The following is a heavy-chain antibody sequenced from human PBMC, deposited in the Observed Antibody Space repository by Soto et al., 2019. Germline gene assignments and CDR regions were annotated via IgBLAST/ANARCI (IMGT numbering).Heavy chain of an antibody. CDR3: ATQRAGFGSGSDTYYLDY. D-gene: IGHD3-10*01. CDR1: GFTFSSNA. J-gene: IGHJ4*02. V-gene: IGHV3-23*01. Sequence: EVQLLESGGGLVQPGGSLRISCIGSGFTFSSNAMSWVRQAPGKGLEWVSAISGSGGTTYYADSVKGRFAVSRDNSNNTLYLQMNSLRAEDTAVYYCATQRAGFGSGSDTYYLDYWGQGTLVTVSS. CDR2: ISGSGGTT.